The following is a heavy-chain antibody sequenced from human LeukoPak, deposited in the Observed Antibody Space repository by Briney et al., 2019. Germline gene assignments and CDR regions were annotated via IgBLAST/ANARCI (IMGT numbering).Heavy chain of an antibody. CDR3: ASTGCSSSWYGVAFDY. Sequence: GGSLRLSCAASGFTFSSYSMNWVRQAPGRGLEWVSSISSSSSYIYYADSVKGRFTISRDNAKNSLYLQMNSLRAEDTAVYYCASTGCSSSWYGVAFDYWGQGTLVTVSS. CDR2: ISSSSSYI. V-gene: IGHV3-21*01. CDR1: GFTFSSYS. D-gene: IGHD6-13*01. J-gene: IGHJ4*02.